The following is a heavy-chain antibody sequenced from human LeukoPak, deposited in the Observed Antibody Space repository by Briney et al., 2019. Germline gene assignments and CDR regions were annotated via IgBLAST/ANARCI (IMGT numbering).Heavy chain of an antibody. J-gene: IGHJ4*02. V-gene: IGHV3-23*01. CDR1: GFTFSSYA. CDR3: HHIATPGDFDY. Sequence: GGSLRLSCAASGFTFSSYAMSWVRQAPGKGLEWVSGISGSGGATYYADSVKGRFTISRDNSKNTLYLQMHSLRAEDTAVYYYHHIATPGDFDYWGQGTLVTVSS. D-gene: IGHD6-13*01. CDR2: ISGSGGAT.